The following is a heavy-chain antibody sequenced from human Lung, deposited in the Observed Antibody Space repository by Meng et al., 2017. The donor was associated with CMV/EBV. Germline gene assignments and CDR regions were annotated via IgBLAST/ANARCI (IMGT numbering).Heavy chain of an antibody. D-gene: IGHD6-13*01. CDR3: ARDLGYSSSWYFQYYFDC. CDR1: GYTLTNYY. CDR2: INPSDNTT. Sequence: ASVXVSXKASGYTLTNYYIHWVRQAPGQGLEWMGIINPSDNTTTYAQKFQGRVTMTRDTSTSTVYMELSSLRSDDTALYYCARDLGYSSSWYFQYYFDCWGQGXLVTVSS. V-gene: IGHV1-46*01. J-gene: IGHJ4*02.